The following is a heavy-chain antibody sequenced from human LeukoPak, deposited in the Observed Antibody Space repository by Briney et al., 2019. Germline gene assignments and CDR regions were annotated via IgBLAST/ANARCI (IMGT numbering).Heavy chain of an antibody. CDR2: IYSSGNT. CDR3: ARAIRALYRYGQYYYYYYMDV. D-gene: IGHD5-18*01. J-gene: IGHJ6*03. CDR1: GDSIRSGSYY. Sequence: SETLSLTCTVSGDSIRSGSYYWTWIRQPPGKGLEWIGYIYSSGNTNYSPSLRSRLTISMDTSKNQFSLKLRSVTAADTAVYYCARAIRALYRYGQYYYYYYMDVWGKGTTVTISS. V-gene: IGHV4-61*01.